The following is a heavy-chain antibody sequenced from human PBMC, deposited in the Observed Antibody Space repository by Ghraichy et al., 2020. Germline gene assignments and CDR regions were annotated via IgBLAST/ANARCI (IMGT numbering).Heavy chain of an antibody. V-gene: IGHV3-43*01. J-gene: IGHJ4*02. D-gene: IGHD3-22*01. CDR2: ISWDGGST. CDR1: GFTFDDYT. CDR3: AKGADSSGYYYFNPVDY. Sequence: GGSLRLSCAASGFTFDDYTMHWVRQAPGKGLEWVSLISWDGGSTYYADSVKGRFTISRDNSKNSLYLQMNSLRTEDTALYYCAKGADSSGYYYFNPVDYWGQGTLVTVSS.